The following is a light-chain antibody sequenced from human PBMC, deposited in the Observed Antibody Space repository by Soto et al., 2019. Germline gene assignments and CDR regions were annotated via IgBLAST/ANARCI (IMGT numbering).Light chain of an antibody. Sequence: QSALTQPASVSGSPGQSITISCTGTSSDVGGYNYVSWYQQHPGKAPKLMIYEVTNRLSGVSKRFSASKSGNTASLTISGLQAEDEADYYCTSYTTSSTLVFGGGTKLTVL. CDR3: TSYTTSSTLV. CDR1: SSDVGGYNY. J-gene: IGLJ2*01. V-gene: IGLV2-14*01. CDR2: EVT.